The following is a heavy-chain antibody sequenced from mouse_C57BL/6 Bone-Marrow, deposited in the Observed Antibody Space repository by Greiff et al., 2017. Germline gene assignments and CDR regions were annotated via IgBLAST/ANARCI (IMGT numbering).Heavy chain of an antibody. CDR3: SRSDLFSY. CDR1: GYTFNSYW. V-gene: IGHV1-55*01. Sequence: QVHVKQPGAELVKPGASVKMSCKASGYTFNSYWITWVKQRPGQGLEWIGDISPGSGSTNYNEKFKSKATLTVDKSSSTAYMQLSSLTSEDSAVYYCSRSDLFSYWDQGTLVTVSA. CDR2: ISPGSGST. J-gene: IGHJ3*01.